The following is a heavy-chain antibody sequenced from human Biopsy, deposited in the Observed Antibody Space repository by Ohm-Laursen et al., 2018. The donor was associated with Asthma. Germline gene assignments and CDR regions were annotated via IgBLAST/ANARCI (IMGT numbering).Heavy chain of an antibody. V-gene: IGHV3-15*01. CDR3: AIYSGRSFDY. Sequence: SLRLSCSASGFIFSDAWMSWVRQAPGKGLEWVGHIKSKTDGGTTDYAAPVKGRFSISRDDSKSTLYLQMNSLKTEDTAVYFCAIYSGRSFDYWGQGTLVTVSS. CDR1: GFIFSDAW. CDR2: IKSKTDGGTT. D-gene: IGHD1-26*01. J-gene: IGHJ4*02.